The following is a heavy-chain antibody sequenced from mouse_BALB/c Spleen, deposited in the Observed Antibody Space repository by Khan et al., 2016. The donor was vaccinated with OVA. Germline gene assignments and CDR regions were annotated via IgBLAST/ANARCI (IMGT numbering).Heavy chain of an antibody. Sequence: QVQLQPSGAELVKPGASVKLSCKTSGYTFTSYWIQWVKQRPGQGLGWIGQIFPGTVTTYYNENFKGKATLTVEPSSSTAYMQLSSLTSEDSAVSCGARGYFGNYEFVSWGQGTLVTVSP. D-gene: IGHD2-1*01. CDR2: IFPGTVTT. CDR1: GYTFTSYW. J-gene: IGHJ3*01. V-gene: IGHV1S132*01. CDR3: ARGYFGNYEFVS.